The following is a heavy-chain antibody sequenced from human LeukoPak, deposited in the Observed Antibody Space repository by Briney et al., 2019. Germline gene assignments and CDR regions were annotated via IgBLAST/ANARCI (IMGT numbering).Heavy chain of an antibody. CDR2: ISSSGSTI. J-gene: IGHJ3*02. CDR1: GFTFSDYY. V-gene: IGHV3-11*04. CDR3: ARGWAVVVTADDAFDI. Sequence: KPGGSLRLSCAASGFTFSDYYMSRIRQAPGKGLEWVSYISSSGSTIYYADSVKGRFTISRDNAKNSLYLQMNSLRAEDTAVYYCARGWAVVVTADDAFDIWGQGTMVTVSS. D-gene: IGHD2-21*02.